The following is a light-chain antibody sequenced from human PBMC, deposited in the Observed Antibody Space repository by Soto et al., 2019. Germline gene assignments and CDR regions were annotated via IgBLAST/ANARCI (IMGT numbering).Light chain of an antibody. Sequence: QSALTHPASVSGSPGQSITISCTGTSSDVGGYKYVSWYQQHPGKAPKLMIYEVSHRPSGVSDRFSGSKSGNTASLTISGLQAEDEADYYCSSYTSSSNHYVFGTGTKVTVL. CDR2: EVS. J-gene: IGLJ1*01. CDR3: SSYTSSSNHYV. V-gene: IGLV2-14*01. CDR1: SSDVGGYKY.